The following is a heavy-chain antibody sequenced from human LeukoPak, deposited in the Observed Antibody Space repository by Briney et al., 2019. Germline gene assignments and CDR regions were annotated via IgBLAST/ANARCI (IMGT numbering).Heavy chain of an antibody. D-gene: IGHD6-13*01. V-gene: IGHV3-48*01. CDR3: TTCSSWYGYYYMDV. Sequence: GGSLRLSCAVSGFTFSSYSMNWVRQAPGKGLEWVSYISSSSSTIYYADSVKGRFTISRDNAKNSLYLQMNSLRAEDTALYYCTTCSSWYGYYYMDVWGKGTTVTVSS. J-gene: IGHJ6*03. CDR2: ISSSSSTI. CDR1: GFTFSSYS.